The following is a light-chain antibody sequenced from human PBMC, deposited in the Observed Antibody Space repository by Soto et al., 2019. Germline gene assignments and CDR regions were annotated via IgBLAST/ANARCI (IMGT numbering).Light chain of an antibody. Sequence: DLQMTQSPSSLSASVGDRVTITCRASQGISSYLNWYQQKPGKAPKLLIYAASSLQSGVPSRFSGSGSETDFTLTISSLQPEDFATYYCQQSYSTPRKTFGQGTKLEIK. CDR3: QQSYSTPRKT. CDR1: QGISSY. V-gene: IGKV1-39*01. J-gene: IGKJ2*01. CDR2: AAS.